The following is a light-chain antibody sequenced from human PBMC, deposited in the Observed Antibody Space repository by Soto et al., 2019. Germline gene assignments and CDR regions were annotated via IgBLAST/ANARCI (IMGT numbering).Light chain of an antibody. V-gene: IGLV2-8*01. CDR3: SSFAGSTTWV. J-gene: IGLJ3*02. Sequence: QSALTQPPSASGSPGQSVTISCTGTSSDIGTYNFVSWYQQHPGKAPKLFIYEVNKRPSGVPDRFSGSKSGNTASLTVSGLQAEDEADYYCSSFAGSTTWVFGGGTKLTVL. CDR2: EVN. CDR1: SSDIGTYNF.